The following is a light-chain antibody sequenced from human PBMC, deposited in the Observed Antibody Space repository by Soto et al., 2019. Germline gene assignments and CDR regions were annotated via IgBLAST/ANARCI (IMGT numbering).Light chain of an antibody. CDR1: SSNIGAGYD. CDR3: QSYSSSLSAYV. J-gene: IGLJ1*01. V-gene: IGLV1-40*01. Sequence: QSVLTQPPSVSGAPGQRVTISCTGSSSNIGAGYDVHWYQQLPGTAPKLLIHGNSNRPSGVPDRFSGSKSGTSASLAITGLQAEDEADYYCQSYSSSLSAYVFGTGTKLTVL. CDR2: GNS.